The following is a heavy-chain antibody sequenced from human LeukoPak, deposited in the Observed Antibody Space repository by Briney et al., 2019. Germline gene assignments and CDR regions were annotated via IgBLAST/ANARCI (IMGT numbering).Heavy chain of an antibody. Sequence: PSETLSLTCAVYGGSFSGYYWSWIRQPPGKGLEWIGEINHSGNTNYNPSLKSRVTISVDTSKNQSSLKLSSVTAADTAVYYCARGALGIRYFDYWGQGTLVTVSS. CDR1: GGSFSGYY. D-gene: IGHD7-27*01. CDR3: ARGALGIRYFDY. CDR2: INHSGNT. V-gene: IGHV4-34*01. J-gene: IGHJ4*02.